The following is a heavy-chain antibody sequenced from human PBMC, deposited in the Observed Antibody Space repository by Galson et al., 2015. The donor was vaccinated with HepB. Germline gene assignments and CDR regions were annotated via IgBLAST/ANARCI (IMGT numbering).Heavy chain of an antibody. D-gene: IGHD1-1*01. CDR2: ISYDESTK. J-gene: IGHJ5*02. CDR1: GFTFKNYA. CDR3: ARAASGSVGWFDP. Sequence: SLRLSCAASGFTFKNYAIHWVRQAPGKGLEWVALISYDESTKYYADSVKGRLTISRDSSKNTVYLQMNSLRSEDTAVYYCARAASGSVGWFDPWGQGTQVTVSS. V-gene: IGHV3-30*04.